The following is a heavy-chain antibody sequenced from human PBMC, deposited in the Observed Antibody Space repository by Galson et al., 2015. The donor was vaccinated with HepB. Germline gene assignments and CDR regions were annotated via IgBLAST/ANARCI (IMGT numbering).Heavy chain of an antibody. V-gene: IGHV1-18*01. D-gene: IGHD6-19*01. J-gene: IGHJ4*02. CDR2: IFSRNGNT. CDR1: GYIFNNYG. CDR3: AKARYSSSPPDV. Sequence: SVKVSCKAPGYIFNNYGISWVRQAPGQGLERMGWIFSRNGNTDYGQRFQGRVTMTTDTLTNTAYMELRSLRSDDTAMYYCAKARYSSSPPDVWGQGSLVTVSS.